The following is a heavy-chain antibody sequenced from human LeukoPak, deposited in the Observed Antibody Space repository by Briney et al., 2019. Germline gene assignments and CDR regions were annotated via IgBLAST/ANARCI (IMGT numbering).Heavy chain of an antibody. CDR1: GGSISSDY. CDR3: ARLLPGAGRGAFDI. CDR2: IYYSGNT. V-gene: IGHV4-59*08. Sequence: PSETLSLTCTVSGGSISSDYWIWIRQPPGKGLEWIGYIYYSGNTNYNPSLKSRVSISIDTSKIQISLKMNSVTAADTAVYYCARLLPGAGRGAFDIWGQGTMVTVSS. J-gene: IGHJ3*02. D-gene: IGHD2-2*01.